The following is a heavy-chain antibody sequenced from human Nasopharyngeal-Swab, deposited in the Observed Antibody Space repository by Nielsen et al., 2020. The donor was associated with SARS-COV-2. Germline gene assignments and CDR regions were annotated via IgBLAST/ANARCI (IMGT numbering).Heavy chain of an antibody. J-gene: IGHJ6*02. CDR2: IWYDGSNK. V-gene: IGHV3-33*01. D-gene: IGHD6-13*01. CDR3: AREFSSWYEIGHYYYYYGMDV. CDR1: GFTFSSYG. Sequence: GGSLRLSCAASGFTFSSYGMHWVRQAPGKGLEWVAVIWYDGSNKYYADSVKGRFTISRDNSKNTLYLQMNSLRAEDTAVYYCAREFSSWYEIGHYYYYYGMDVWGQGTTVTVSS.